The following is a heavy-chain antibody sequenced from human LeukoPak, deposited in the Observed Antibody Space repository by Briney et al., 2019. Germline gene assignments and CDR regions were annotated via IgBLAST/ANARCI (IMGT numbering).Heavy chain of an antibody. D-gene: IGHD6-19*01. J-gene: IGHJ4*02. Sequence: PGGSLRLSCAASGFTFSSYGMHWVRQGPGKGLEWVAFIRYDGSNKYYADSVKGRFTISRDNSKNTLYLQMNSLRAEDTAVYYCAKDGGPSSYSSGFVSWGQGTLVTVSS. CDR1: GFTFSSYG. V-gene: IGHV3-30*02. CDR2: IRYDGSNK. CDR3: AKDGGPSSYSSGFVS.